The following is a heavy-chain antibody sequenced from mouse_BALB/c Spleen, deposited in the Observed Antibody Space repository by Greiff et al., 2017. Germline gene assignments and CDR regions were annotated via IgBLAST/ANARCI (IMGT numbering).Heavy chain of an antibody. Sequence: VQLKESGGGLVQPGGSRKLSCAASGFTFSSFGMHWVRQAPEKGLEWVAYISSGSSTIYYADTVKGRFTISRDNPKNTLFLQMTSLRSEDTAMYYCARAYYGNYYYAMDYWGQGTSVTVSS. CDR3: ARAYYGNYYYAMDY. V-gene: IGHV5-17*02. CDR1: GFTFSSFG. D-gene: IGHD2-10*01. CDR2: ISSGSSTI. J-gene: IGHJ4*01.